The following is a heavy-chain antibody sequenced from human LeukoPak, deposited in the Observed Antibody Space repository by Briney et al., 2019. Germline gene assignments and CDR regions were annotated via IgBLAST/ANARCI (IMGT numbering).Heavy chain of an antibody. CDR2: IYDSGST. CDR1: GGSIRSSYYY. J-gene: IGHJ6*02. CDR3: ARGIAVAAEGYGMDV. D-gene: IGHD6-19*01. V-gene: IGHV4-39*07. Sequence: PSQTLSLTCTVSGGSIRSSYYYWGWIRQPPGKGLEWIGSIYDSGSTYYNPSLKSRVTISVDRSKNQFSLKLSSVTAADTAVYYCARGIAVAAEGYGMDVWGQGTTVTVSS.